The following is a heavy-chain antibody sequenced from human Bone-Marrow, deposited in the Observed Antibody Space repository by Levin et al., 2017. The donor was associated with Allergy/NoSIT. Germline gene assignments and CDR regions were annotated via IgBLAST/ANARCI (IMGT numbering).Heavy chain of an antibody. CDR1: GGSIYSSGHS. J-gene: IGHJ6*02. Sequence: SETLSLTCAVSGGSIYSSGHSWGWIRQPPGKGLDWIGYIYPDGSTYYNPSLQSRVTISLDRSRNQFSLTLTSVTAADTAVYYCARDTVVQVARKDHYAMDVWGQGTTVTVSS. D-gene: IGHD5-12*01. CDR2: IYPDGST. CDR3: ARDTVVQVARKDHYAMDV. V-gene: IGHV4-30-2*01.